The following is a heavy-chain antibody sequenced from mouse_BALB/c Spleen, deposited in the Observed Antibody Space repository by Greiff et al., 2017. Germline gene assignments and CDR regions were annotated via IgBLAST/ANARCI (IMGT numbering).Heavy chain of an antibody. CDR2: ISYSGST. CDR1: GDSITSGY. Sequence: EVHLVESGPSLVKPSQTLSLTCSVTGDSITSGYWNWIRKFPGNKLEYMGYISYSGSTYYNPSLKSRISITRDTSKNQYYLQLNSVTTEDTATYYCARSYGYDGYFDVWGAGTTVTVSS. V-gene: IGHV3-8*02. J-gene: IGHJ1*01. CDR3: ARSYGYDGYFDV. D-gene: IGHD2-2*01.